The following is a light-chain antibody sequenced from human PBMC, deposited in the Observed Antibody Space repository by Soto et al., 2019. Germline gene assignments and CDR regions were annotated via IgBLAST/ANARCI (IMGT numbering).Light chain of an antibody. CDR1: QSVSSD. CDR3: QHYNSYSEA. V-gene: IGKV3-15*01. CDR2: GAS. Sequence: ELVLTQSPGTLSLSPGERATLSCRASQSVSSDLAWYQQKPGQAPRFLIYGASTRATGIPARFSGSGSGTEFTLTISSLQPDDFATYYCQHYNSYSEAFGQGTKVDIK. J-gene: IGKJ1*01.